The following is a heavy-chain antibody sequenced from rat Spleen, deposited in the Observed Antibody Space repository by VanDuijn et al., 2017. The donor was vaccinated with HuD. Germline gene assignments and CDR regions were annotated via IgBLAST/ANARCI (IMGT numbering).Heavy chain of an antibody. CDR2: ITNGGGRT. V-gene: IGHV5-31*01. CDR1: GFTFSDYW. J-gene: IGHJ2*01. Sequence: EVQLVESGGGLVQPGRSLKLSCVASGFTFSDYWMTWIRQAPGKGLECIASITNGGGRTYYPDSVRGRFTISRDNAKSTLYLQMNSLRSEDTATYYCTGPFDYWGQGVMVTVSS. CDR3: TGPFDY.